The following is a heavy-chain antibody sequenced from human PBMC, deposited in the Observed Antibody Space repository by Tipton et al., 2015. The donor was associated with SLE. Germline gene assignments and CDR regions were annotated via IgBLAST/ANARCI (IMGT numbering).Heavy chain of an antibody. Sequence: TLSLTCAVYGGSFSGYYWSWIRQPPGKELEWIGEINHSGSTTYNPSLKSRVTISVDTSKNQFSLKLSSVTAADTAVYYCARGADYDFWSGYYYWGQGTLVTVSS. CDR1: GGSFSGYY. D-gene: IGHD3-3*01. V-gene: IGHV4-34*01. J-gene: IGHJ4*02. CDR3: ARGADYDFWSGYYY. CDR2: INHSGST.